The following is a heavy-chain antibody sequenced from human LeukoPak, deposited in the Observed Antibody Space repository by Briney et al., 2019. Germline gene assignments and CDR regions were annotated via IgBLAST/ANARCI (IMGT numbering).Heavy chain of an antibody. CDR3: ARRYYYYYGMDV. J-gene: IGHJ6*02. V-gene: IGHV4-34*01. Sequence: SETLSLTCAVYGGSFSGYYWSWIRQPPGKGLEWIGEINHSGSTNYNPSLKSRVTISVDTSKNQFSLKLSSVTAADTAVYYCARRYYYYYGMDVWGQGTTVTVSS. CDR2: INHSGST. CDR1: GGSFSGYY.